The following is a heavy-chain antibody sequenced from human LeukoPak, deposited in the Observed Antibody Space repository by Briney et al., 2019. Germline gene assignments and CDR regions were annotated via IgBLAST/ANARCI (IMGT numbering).Heavy chain of an antibody. J-gene: IGHJ2*01. Sequence: SETLSLTCTVSGGSISSYYWSWIRQPPGKGLEWIGYIYYSGSTNYNPPLNSRVTISVDTSKNQFSLKLSSVTAADTAVYYCARRGSGASLEYYFDLWGRGTLVTVSS. V-gene: IGHV4-59*08. D-gene: IGHD1-14*01. CDR2: IYYSGST. CDR1: GGSISSYY. CDR3: ARRGSGASLEYYFDL.